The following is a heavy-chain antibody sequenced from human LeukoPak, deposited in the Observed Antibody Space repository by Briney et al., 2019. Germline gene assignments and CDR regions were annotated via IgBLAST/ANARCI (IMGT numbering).Heavy chain of an antibody. CDR1: GFTLRNFA. V-gene: IGHV3-23*01. D-gene: IGHD2-8*01. Sequence: PGGSLRLSCSASGFTLRNFAISWVRQAPGKGLEWVSSSGGGDTHYADSVKGRFTTSRDDSRSTADLQMSSLRAEDTAVYYCAKDGQSFNSMYDYFDSWGQGTLVTVSS. CDR3: AKDGQSFNSMYDYFDS. J-gene: IGHJ4*02. CDR2: SGGGDT.